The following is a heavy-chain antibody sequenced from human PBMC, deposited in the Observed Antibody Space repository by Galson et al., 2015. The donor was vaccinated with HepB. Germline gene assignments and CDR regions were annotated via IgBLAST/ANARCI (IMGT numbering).Heavy chain of an antibody. CDR1: GFIFSDFS. J-gene: IGHJ4*02. V-gene: IGHV3-30*18. D-gene: IGHD6-19*01. CDR3: VKEHRSGWPNLDS. CDR2: MSKRGDSI. Sequence: SLRLSCAASGFIFSDFSMHWVLQAPREGLEWVAVMSKRGDSINYADSMKGRFTISRDNPKNTVYLQMHDLRHEDTALYFCVKEHRSGWPNLDSWGPGTLVIVSS.